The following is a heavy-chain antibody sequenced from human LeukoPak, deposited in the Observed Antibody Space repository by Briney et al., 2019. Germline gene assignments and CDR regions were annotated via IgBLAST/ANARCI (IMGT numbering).Heavy chain of an antibody. CDR1: GFTFGSYS. D-gene: IGHD1-26*01. CDR2: ISSSSSYI. CDR3: AREVTGGSYYAFFDY. J-gene: IGHJ4*02. Sequence: GGSLRLSCAASGFTFGSYSMNWVRQAPGKGLEWVSSISSSSSYIYYADSVKGRFTISRDNAKNSLYLQMNSLRAEDTAVYFCAREVTGGSYYAFFDYWGQGTLVTVSS. V-gene: IGHV3-21*01.